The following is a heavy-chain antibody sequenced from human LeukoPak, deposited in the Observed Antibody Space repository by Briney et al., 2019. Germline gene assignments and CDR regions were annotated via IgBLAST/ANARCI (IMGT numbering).Heavy chain of an antibody. CDR2: ISAYNGNT. V-gene: IGHV1-18*01. CDR3: ARDRSSYCSSTSCYMGIDY. D-gene: IGHD2-2*02. J-gene: IGHJ4*02. Sequence: ASVKVSCKASGYTFTSYGISWVRQAPGQGLEWMGWISAYNGNTNYARKLQGRVTMTTDTSTSTAYMELRSLRSDDTAVYYCARDRSSYCSSTSCYMGIDYWGQGTLVTVSS. CDR1: GYTFTSYG.